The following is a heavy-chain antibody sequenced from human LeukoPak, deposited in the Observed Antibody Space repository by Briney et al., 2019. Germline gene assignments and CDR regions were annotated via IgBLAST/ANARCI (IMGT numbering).Heavy chain of an antibody. D-gene: IGHD2-2*01. CDR2: ISAYNGNT. Sequence: ASVKVSCKASGYTFTTYGTSWVRQAPGQGLEWMAWISAYNGNTNYAQNLQGRFTMTTDTSTTTAYMELRSLRSDDTAFYYCARGYCSSTSCSPGGYWGQGTLVTVSP. CDR1: GYTFTTYG. CDR3: ARGYCSSTSCSPGGY. V-gene: IGHV1-18*01. J-gene: IGHJ4*02.